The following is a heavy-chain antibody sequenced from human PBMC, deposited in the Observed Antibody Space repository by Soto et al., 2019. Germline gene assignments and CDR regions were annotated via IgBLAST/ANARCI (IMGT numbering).Heavy chain of an antibody. CDR2: ISGSGGST. D-gene: IGHD3-9*01. J-gene: IGHJ5*02. CDR3: AVDWLFHNGFDT. CDR1: GFTFSSYA. Sequence: GGSLRLSCAASGFTFSSYAMSWVRQAPGKGLEWVSAISGSGGSTYYADAVKGRFNISRDNSKNKLYLQMNSLRAEDSAVYDCAVDWLFHNGFDTWGQGTMVTVSS. V-gene: IGHV3-23*01.